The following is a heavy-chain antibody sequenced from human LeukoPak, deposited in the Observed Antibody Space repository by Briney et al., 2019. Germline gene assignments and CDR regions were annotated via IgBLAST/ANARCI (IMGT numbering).Heavy chain of an antibody. D-gene: IGHD3-10*01. Sequence: AGGSLRLSCAASGFTFSSYGMHWVRQTPGKGLEWVAVIWHDGSNKYCADSVKGRFTISRDNSKNTLHLQMNRLRAEDTALYYCARDLLLWFGELSGDSDYWGQGTLVTVSS. CDR2: IWHDGSNK. J-gene: IGHJ4*02. V-gene: IGHV3-33*01. CDR1: GFTFSSYG. CDR3: ARDLLLWFGELSGDSDY.